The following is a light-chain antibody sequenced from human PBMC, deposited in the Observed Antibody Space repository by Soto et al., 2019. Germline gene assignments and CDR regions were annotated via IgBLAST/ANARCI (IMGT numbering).Light chain of an antibody. Sequence: QSVLTQPPSVSGAPGQRVTISCTGSSSNIGAGYDVHWYQQLPGTAPKLLIYDNSNRPSGVPDRFSGSKSGTSASLAITGLQAEYESDYYGQSYDNRLSGVVFCGGTKVTVL. CDR1: SSNIGAGYD. CDR2: DNS. J-gene: IGLJ2*01. V-gene: IGLV1-40*01. CDR3: QSYDNRLSGVV.